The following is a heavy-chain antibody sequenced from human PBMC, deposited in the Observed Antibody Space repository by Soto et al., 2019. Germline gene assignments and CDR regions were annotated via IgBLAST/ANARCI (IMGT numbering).Heavy chain of an antibody. J-gene: IGHJ6*02. D-gene: IGHD3-3*01. V-gene: IGHV1-2*04. CDR1: GYTFTGYY. Sequence: ASVKVSCKASGYTFTGYYMHWVRQAPGQGLEWMGWINPNSGGTNYAQKFQGWVTMTRDTSISTAYMELSRLRSDDTAVYYCARGRRFLEWGLGVYYYYYGMDVWGQVTTVTVSS. CDR2: INPNSGGT. CDR3: ARGRRFLEWGLGVYYYYYGMDV.